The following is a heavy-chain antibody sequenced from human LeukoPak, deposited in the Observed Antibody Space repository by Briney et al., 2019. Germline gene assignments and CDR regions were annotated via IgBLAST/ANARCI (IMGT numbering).Heavy chain of an antibody. J-gene: IGHJ4*02. CDR2: INGDSDRT. D-gene: IGHD4-17*01. V-gene: IGHV3-23*01. Sequence: GGSLRLSCAASGFTFSSYAMTWGRQAPGKGLEWVSIINGDSDRTYYADSVKGRFTISRDNSKNTLYLQMNSLKTEDTAVYYCTRDYGVLFDYWGQGTLVTVSS. CDR1: GFTFSSYA. CDR3: TRDYGVLFDY.